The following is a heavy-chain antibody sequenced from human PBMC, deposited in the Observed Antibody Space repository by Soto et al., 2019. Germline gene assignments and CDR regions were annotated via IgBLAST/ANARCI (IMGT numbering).Heavy chain of an antibody. CDR3: ARDHGYCSGGSCYEMAFDY. D-gene: IGHD2-15*01. CDR1: GFTFSSYS. Sequence: GGSLRLSCAASGFTFSSYSMNWVRQAPGKGLEWVSYISSSSSTIYYADSVKGRFTISRDNAKNSLYLQMNSLRAEDTAVYYCARDHGYCSGGSCYEMAFDYWGQGTLVTVSS. CDR2: ISSSSSTI. J-gene: IGHJ4*02. V-gene: IGHV3-48*01.